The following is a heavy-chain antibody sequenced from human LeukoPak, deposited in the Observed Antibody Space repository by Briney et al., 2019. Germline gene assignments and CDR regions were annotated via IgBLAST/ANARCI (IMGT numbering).Heavy chain of an antibody. CDR2: IYTSGST. Sequence: PSETLSLTCTVSGGSISSGSYYWSWIRQPAGKGLGWIGRIYTSGSTNYNPSLKSRVTISVDTSKNQFSLKLSSVTAADTAVYYCARGAYYYDSSGYYQIDYWGQGTLVTVSS. CDR1: GGSISSGSYY. CDR3: ARGAYYYDSSGYYQIDY. V-gene: IGHV4-61*02. J-gene: IGHJ4*02. D-gene: IGHD3-22*01.